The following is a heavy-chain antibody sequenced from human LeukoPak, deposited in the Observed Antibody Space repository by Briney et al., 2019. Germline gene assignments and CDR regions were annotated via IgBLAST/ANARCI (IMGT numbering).Heavy chain of an antibody. CDR1: GLTFSNNY. CDR3: VRGNDYGGPHY. J-gene: IGHJ4*02. D-gene: IGHD4-23*01. CDR2: IYTGGET. V-gene: IGHV3-53*01. Sequence: PGGSLRLSCAVSGLTFSNNYMIWVRQAPGKGLEWVSVIYTGGETYYADSVKGRFTISRDNGKNTLFLQMNSLRAEDAAVYYCVRGNDYGGPHYWGQGTLVTVSP.